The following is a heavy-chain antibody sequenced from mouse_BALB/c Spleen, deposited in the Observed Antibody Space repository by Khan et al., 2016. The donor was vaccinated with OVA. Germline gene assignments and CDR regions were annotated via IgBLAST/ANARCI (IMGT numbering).Heavy chain of an antibody. CDR1: GYTFTSHT. CDR3: TRKYGNYAAMDY. Sequence: QVQLQQSGAELARPGASVKMSCKASGYTFTSHTMHWVKQRPGQGLEWIGYINPSSGYTNYNQKFKDKATLTADRSSSTAYMQLTSLTSEDSAVYYCTRKYGNYAAMDYWGQGTSVTVSS. J-gene: IGHJ4*01. V-gene: IGHV1-4*01. D-gene: IGHD2-10*02. CDR2: INPSSGYT.